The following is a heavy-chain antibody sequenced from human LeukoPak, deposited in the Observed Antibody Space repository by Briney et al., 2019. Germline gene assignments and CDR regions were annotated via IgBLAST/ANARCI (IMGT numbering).Heavy chain of an antibody. CDR1: GGSISSYY. CDR2: IYYSGST. Sequence: PSETLSLTCTVSGGSISSYYWSWIRQPPGKGLEWIGYIYYSGSTNYNPSLKSRVTISVDTSKNQFSLKLSSVTAADTAVYYCARHLAAPYGMDVWGQGTTVTVSS. J-gene: IGHJ6*02. CDR3: ARHLAAPYGMDV. D-gene: IGHD6-13*01. V-gene: IGHV4-59*08.